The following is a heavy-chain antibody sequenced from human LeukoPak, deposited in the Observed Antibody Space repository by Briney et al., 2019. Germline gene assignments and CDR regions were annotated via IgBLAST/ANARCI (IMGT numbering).Heavy chain of an antibody. V-gene: IGHV3-30*02. CDR1: GFTFSCYG. CDR2: IRYVGSNK. D-gene: IGHD6-19*01. Sequence: GGSLRLSCAASGFTFSCYGMHWVRQAPGKGLEWVAFIRYVGSNKYYADSVKGRFTISRDNSKNTLYLQMNSLRAEDTAVYYCARGQWHMYFDYWGQGTLVTVSS. CDR3: ARGQWHMYFDY. J-gene: IGHJ4*02.